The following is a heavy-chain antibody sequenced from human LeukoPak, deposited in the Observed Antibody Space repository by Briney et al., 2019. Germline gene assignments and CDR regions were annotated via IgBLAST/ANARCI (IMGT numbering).Heavy chain of an antibody. CDR2: INPNSGGT. V-gene: IGHV1-2*02. CDR1: GYTFTGYY. Sequence: ASLKVSCKASGYTFTGYYMHWVRQAPGQGLEWMGWINPNSGGTNYAQRFQGRVSMTTDTSISTAYMELSRLRSDDTAVYYCARGSGSSGYSHTDYWGQGTLVTVSS. CDR3: ARGSGSSGYSHTDY. D-gene: IGHD3-22*01. J-gene: IGHJ4*02.